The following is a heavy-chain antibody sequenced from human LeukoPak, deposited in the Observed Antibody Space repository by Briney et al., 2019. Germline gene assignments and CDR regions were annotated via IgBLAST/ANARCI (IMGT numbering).Heavy chain of an antibody. J-gene: IGHJ4*02. Sequence: SETLSLTCTVSGGSISSSSYYWGWIRQPPGKGLEWIGSIYYSGSTYYNPSLKSRVTIPVDTSKNQFSLKLSSVTAADTAVYYCARPPNGYNYPLAFDYWGQGTLVTVSS. CDR3: ARPPNGYNYPLAFDY. D-gene: IGHD5-24*01. CDR2: IYYSGST. CDR1: GGSISSSSYY. V-gene: IGHV4-39*01.